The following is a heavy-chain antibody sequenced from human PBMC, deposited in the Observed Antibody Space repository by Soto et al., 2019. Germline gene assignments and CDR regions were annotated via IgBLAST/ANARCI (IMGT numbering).Heavy chain of an antibody. J-gene: IGHJ4*02. Sequence: QVHLLLQSGAEVKKPGSSVKVACKASGGNPSNSAISWVRQAPGQGLEWMGWINPNTGNPTYEQGFTGRFVFSVDTSVSTVYLQIFSLKADDSAVYYCARDRASGSFDYWGQGTLVTVSS. D-gene: IGHD1-26*01. CDR1: GGNPSNSA. V-gene: IGHV7-4-1*01. CDR2: INPNTGNP. CDR3: ARDRASGSFDY.